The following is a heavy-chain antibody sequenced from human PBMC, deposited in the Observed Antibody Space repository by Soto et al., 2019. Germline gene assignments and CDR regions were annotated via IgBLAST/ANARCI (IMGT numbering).Heavy chain of an antibody. V-gene: IGHV4-34*01. D-gene: IGHD1-1*01. CDR3: ARVERGTATTVVDAFDI. J-gene: IGHJ3*02. Sequence: QVQLQQWGAGLLKPSETLSLTCAVFGGSVNSGNYYWSWIRQPPGKGLEWIGEMSHSGGTHFNPSLKGRVTISVDTSKTQFSLKMSSVTAADTALYYCARVERGTATTVVDAFDIWGPGTMVTVSS. CDR1: GGSVNSGNYY. CDR2: MSHSGGT.